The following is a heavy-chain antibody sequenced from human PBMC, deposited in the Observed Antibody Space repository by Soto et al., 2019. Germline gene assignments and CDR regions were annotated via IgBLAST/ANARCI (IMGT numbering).Heavy chain of an antibody. Sequence: GGSLRLSCAASGFTLSSNSMAWVRQAPGKRLQWVSGISNDGSTTFYIDSVRGRFTISRDTSTNTLYLQMDSLRVEDTAVYFCAKWSGFGAAWGQGTLVTVSS. J-gene: IGHJ5*02. V-gene: IGHV3-23*01. CDR1: GFTLSSNS. CDR2: ISNDGSTT. D-gene: IGHD3-10*01. CDR3: AKWSGFGAA.